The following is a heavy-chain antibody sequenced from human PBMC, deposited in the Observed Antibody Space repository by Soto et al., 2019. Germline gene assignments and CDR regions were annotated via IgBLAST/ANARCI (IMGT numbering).Heavy chain of an antibody. Sequence: QVPLVESGGGVVQPGRSLRLSCAASGFTFSSYGMHWVRQAPGKGLEWVAVISYDGSNKYYADSVKGRFTIPSDNCESTLYLQMNSLRAEDTAVYYCAKDLGYCSSTSCVLDYWGQGTLVTVSS. CDR2: ISYDGSNK. J-gene: IGHJ4*02. D-gene: IGHD2-2*01. V-gene: IGHV3-30*18. CDR3: AKDLGYCSSTSCVLDY. CDR1: GFTFSSYG.